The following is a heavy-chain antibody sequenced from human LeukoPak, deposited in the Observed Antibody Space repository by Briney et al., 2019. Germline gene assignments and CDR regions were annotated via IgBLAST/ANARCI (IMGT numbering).Heavy chain of an antibody. CDR3: AKDRETFCGGDCYSYGFDI. CDR2: VSGNGGTT. J-gene: IGHJ3*02. V-gene: IGHV3-23*01. Sequence: PGGSLRLSCAASGFIFNTYAMSWVRQAPGKGLEWVSHVSGNGGTTYYADSVKGRFTVSRDNSKSTLHLQMNNLRAEDTAIYYCAKDRETFCGGDCYSYGFDIWGLGSFVTVSS. D-gene: IGHD2-21*02. CDR1: GFIFNTYA.